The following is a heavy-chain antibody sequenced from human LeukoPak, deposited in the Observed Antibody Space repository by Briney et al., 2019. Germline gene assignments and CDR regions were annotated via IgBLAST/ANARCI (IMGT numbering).Heavy chain of an antibody. V-gene: IGHV3-69-1*01. Sequence: GGSLRLSCAASGFTFSDYHMSWIRQAPGKGLEWVSYITSTSSVSYADSVKGRFTISRDIAKNSLYLQMNSLRAEDTAVYYCVRALRYSYGYIYWGQGTLVTVSS. J-gene: IGHJ4*02. CDR3: VRALRYSYGYIY. D-gene: IGHD5-18*01. CDR2: ITSTSSV. CDR1: GFTFSDYH.